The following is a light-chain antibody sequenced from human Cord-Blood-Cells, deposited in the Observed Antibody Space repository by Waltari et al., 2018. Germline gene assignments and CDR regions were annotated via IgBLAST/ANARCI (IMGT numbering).Light chain of an antibody. J-gene: IGLJ1*01. Sequence: QSALTQPASVSGSPGQSITISCTGTSSDVGSYNLVSWYQQHPGKAPKLIIYKGSKRPSGVSNLFSGSKSGNTASLTISGLQAEDEADYYCCSYAGSSTYVFGTGTKVTVL. V-gene: IGLV2-23*01. CDR1: SSDVGSYNL. CDR3: CSYAGSSTYV. CDR2: KGS.